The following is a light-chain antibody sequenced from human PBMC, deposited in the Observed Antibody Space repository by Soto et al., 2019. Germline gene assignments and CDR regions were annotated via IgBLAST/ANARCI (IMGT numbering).Light chain of an antibody. CDR1: SGHSSYI. CDR2: LEGSGSH. J-gene: IGLJ3*02. V-gene: IGLV4-60*03. CDR3: ETWDSNTWV. Sequence: QLVLTQSSSASASLGSSVKLTCTLSSGHSSYIIAWHQQQPGKAPRYLMKLEGSGSHNKGSGVPDRFSGSSSGADRYLTISNLQSEDEADYYCETWDSNTWVFGGGTKVTVL.